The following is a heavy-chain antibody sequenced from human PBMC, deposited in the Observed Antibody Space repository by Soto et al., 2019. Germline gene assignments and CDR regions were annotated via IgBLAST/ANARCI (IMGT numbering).Heavy chain of an antibody. J-gene: IGHJ4*02. CDR3: ARGGVFFFAAPTNPFDY. Sequence: ASVKVSCKASGYTFTSYDINWVRQATGQGLKWIEWMNPNSGNTGYAQNVQGRVTMTRNTSISTAYMELSSLRSEDTAVYYCARGGVFFFAAPTNPFDYWGQGTLVTVSS. CDR2: MNPNSGNT. V-gene: IGHV1-8*01. D-gene: IGHD3-10*01. CDR1: GYTFTSYD.